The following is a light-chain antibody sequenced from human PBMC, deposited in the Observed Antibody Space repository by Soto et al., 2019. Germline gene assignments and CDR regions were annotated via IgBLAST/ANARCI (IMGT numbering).Light chain of an antibody. CDR2: DVS. V-gene: IGLV2-11*01. J-gene: IGLJ1*01. CDR3: CSYAGSPYV. Sequence: QSALTQPRSVSGSPGQSVTISCTGASCDVGAYNYVSWYQQHPGKAPKLMIYDVSTRPSGVPDRFSGSKSGTTASLTISGLQAEDEADYYCCSYAGSPYVFGTGTRSPS. CDR1: SCDVGAYNY.